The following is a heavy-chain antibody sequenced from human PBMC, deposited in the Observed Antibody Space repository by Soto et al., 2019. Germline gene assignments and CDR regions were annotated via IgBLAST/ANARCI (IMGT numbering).Heavy chain of an antibody. CDR1: GGTFSSYT. CDR3: ARFGELLNGFDY. D-gene: IGHD3-10*01. CDR2: IIPILGIA. Sequence: SVKVSCKASGGTFSSYTISWVRQAPGQGLEWMGRIIPILGIANYAQKFQGRVTITADKSTSTAYMELSSLRSEDTAVYYCARFGELLNGFDYWGQGTLVTVSS. V-gene: IGHV1-69*02. J-gene: IGHJ4*02.